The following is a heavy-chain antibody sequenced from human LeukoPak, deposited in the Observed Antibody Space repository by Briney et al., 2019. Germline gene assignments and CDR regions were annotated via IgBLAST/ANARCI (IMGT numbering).Heavy chain of an antibody. D-gene: IGHD3-16*01. Sequence: ASVKVSFKASGYTFTCYYMHWVRQAPGQGVGWMGWINPNSGGTNYTQKFQGWVTMTRDTSISTAYMELSRLRSDDTAVYYCAREGGHYYYGMDVWGKGTTVTVSS. J-gene: IGHJ6*04. CDR2: INPNSGGT. CDR3: AREGGHYYYGMDV. V-gene: IGHV1-2*04. CDR1: GYTFTCYY.